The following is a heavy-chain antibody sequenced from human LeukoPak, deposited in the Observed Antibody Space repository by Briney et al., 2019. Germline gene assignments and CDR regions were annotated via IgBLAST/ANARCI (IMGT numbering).Heavy chain of an antibody. CDR2: IYYSGST. Sequence: SETLSLTCTVSGGSISSYYWSWIRQPPGKGLEWIGYIYYSGSTNYNPSLKSRVTVSVDTSKNQFSLKLSSVTAADTAVYYCARGGQGSSSLLVTRQQYFQHWGQGTLVTVSS. CDR3: ARGGQGSSSLLVTRQQYFQH. J-gene: IGHJ1*01. CDR1: GGSISSYY. D-gene: IGHD6-13*01. V-gene: IGHV4-59*01.